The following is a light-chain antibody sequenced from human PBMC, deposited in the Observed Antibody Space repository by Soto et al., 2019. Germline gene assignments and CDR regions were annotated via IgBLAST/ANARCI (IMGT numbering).Light chain of an antibody. CDR2: DAS. CDR1: QSISSY. J-gene: IGKJ5*01. CDR3: QQRHMWPIT. V-gene: IGKV1-39*01. Sequence: DIQMTQSPSSLSASVGDRVTITCRASQSISSYLNWYQQKPGKAPKLLIYDASSLESGVPSRFSGSGSGTDFTLTISSLEPEDSAVYYCQQRHMWPITFGQGTRLEIK.